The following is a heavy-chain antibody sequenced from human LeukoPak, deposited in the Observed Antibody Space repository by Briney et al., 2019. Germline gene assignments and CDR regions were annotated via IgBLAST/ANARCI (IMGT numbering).Heavy chain of an antibody. CDR3: ARAPGLYRYSGSYYYSPLFDY. CDR1: GGSIRSSYYY. Sequence: SETLSLTCTVSGGSIRSSYYYWGWIRQPPGKGLEWIGEINHSGSTNYNPSLKSRVTISVDTSKNQFSLKLSSVTAADTAVYYCARAPGLYRYSGSYYYSPLFDYWGQGTLVTVSS. J-gene: IGHJ4*02. V-gene: IGHV4-39*07. D-gene: IGHD1-26*01. CDR2: INHSGST.